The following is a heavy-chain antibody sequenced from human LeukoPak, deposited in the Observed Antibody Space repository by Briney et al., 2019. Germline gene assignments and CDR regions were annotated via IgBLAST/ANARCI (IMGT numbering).Heavy chain of an antibody. CDR1: GSTFTGYY. Sequence: ASVKVSCKATGSTFTGYYMHWVRQAPGHGLEWMGWINPHSGGTNYAQKFQGRVTMTRDTSHSTAYLELSSLTAADTAVYYCASFSHTTSFDYWGQGTLVTVSS. D-gene: IGHD1-1*01. V-gene: IGHV1-2*02. CDR2: INPHSGGT. CDR3: ASFSHTTSFDY. J-gene: IGHJ4*02.